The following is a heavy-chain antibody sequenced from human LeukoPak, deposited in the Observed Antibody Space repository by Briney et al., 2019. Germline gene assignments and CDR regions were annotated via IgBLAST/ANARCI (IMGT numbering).Heavy chain of an antibody. V-gene: IGHV3-9*01. CDR2: ISWNSGSI. Sequence: SGGSLRLSCAASGFTFDDYAMHWVRQAPGKGLEWVSGISWNSGSIGYADSVKGRFTISRDNAKNSLYLQMNSLRAEDTAVYYCARGRESTQPRFPFDYWGQGTLVTVSS. D-gene: IGHD3-16*01. J-gene: IGHJ4*02. CDR1: GFTFDDYA. CDR3: ARGRESTQPRFPFDY.